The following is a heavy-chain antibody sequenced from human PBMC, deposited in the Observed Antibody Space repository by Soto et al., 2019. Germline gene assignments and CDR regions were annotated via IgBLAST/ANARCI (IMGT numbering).Heavy chain of an antibody. J-gene: IGHJ4*02. CDR1: GFTFSSYA. CDR2: ISYDGSNK. CDR3: AVQGGYSYGGFDY. Sequence: GGSLRLACAASGFTFSSYAMHWVRQAPGKGLEWVAVISYDGSNKYYADSVKGRFTISRDNSKNTLYLQMNSLRAEDTAVYYCAVQGGYSYGGFDYWGQGTLVTVSS. V-gene: IGHV3-30-3*01. D-gene: IGHD5-18*01.